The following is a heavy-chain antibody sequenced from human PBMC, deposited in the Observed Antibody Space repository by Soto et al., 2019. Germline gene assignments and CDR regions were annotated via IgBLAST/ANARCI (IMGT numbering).Heavy chain of an antibody. CDR2: ISSSSSTI. V-gene: IGHV3-48*02. CDR3: ARGGAAGSRYNWFDP. CDR1: GFTFSSYS. D-gene: IGHD6-13*01. J-gene: IGHJ5*02. Sequence: EVQLVESGGGLVQPGGSLRLSCAASGFTFSSYSMNWVRQAPRKGLEWVSYISSSSSTIYYADSVKGRFTISRDNAKNSLYLQMNSLRDEDTAVYYCARGGAAGSRYNWFDPWGQGTLVNVSS.